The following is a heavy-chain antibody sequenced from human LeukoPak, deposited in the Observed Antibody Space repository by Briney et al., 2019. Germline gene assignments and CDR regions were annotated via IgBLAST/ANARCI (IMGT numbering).Heavy chain of an antibody. CDR3: ARETSGGYYYYGMDV. CDR1: GFTFSSYA. CDR2: ISYDGSNK. V-gene: IGHV3-30*04. J-gene: IGHJ6*02. D-gene: IGHD6-19*01. Sequence: GGSLRLSCAASGFTFSSYAMHWVRQAPGKGLEWVAVISYDGSNKYYADSVKGRFTISRDNSKNTLYLQMNSLRAEDTAVYYCARETSGGYYYYGMDVWGQGTTVTVSS.